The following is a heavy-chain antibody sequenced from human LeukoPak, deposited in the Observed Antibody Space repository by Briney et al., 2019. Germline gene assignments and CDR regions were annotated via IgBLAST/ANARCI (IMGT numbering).Heavy chain of an antibody. J-gene: IGHJ4*02. CDR1: GFTFSSYW. D-gene: IGHD3-10*01. V-gene: IGHV3-7*01. Sequence: TGGSLRLSCAASGFTFSSYWMSWVRQAPGKGLEWVANIKQDGSEKYYVDSVKGRFTISRDNAKNSLYLQMNSLRAEDTAVYYYARDARVRVADYWGQGTLVTVSS. CDR2: IKQDGSEK. CDR3: ARDARVRVADY.